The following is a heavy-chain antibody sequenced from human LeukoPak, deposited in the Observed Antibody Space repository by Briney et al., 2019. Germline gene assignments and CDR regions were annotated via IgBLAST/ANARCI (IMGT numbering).Heavy chain of an antibody. CDR3: ARARAEEYYYDGAFDI. V-gene: IGHV4-38-2*02. J-gene: IGHJ3*02. D-gene: IGHD3-22*01. CDR1: GYSISSGYY. Sequence: SETLSLTCTVSGYSISSGYYWGWIRQPPGKGLEWIGSISHSGSTYYNPSLKRRVTISVDTSKNQFSLKLSSVTAADTAVYYCARARAEEYYYDGAFDIWGQGTMVTVSS. CDR2: ISHSGST.